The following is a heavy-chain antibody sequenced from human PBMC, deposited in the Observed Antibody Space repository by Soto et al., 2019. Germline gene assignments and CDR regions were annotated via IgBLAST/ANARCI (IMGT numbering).Heavy chain of an antibody. Sequence: WASAKFSCKASGGTCSSYAISWVRQAPVQGREWMGGSIPIFGSARYSQKFQGRVTITADESTRTAYMELSSVRAEDTAVYDCAGSGRITVGGVRGMDDWGQGTTV. CDR3: AGSGRITVGGVRGMDD. J-gene: IGHJ6*02. V-gene: IGHV1-69*13. CDR2: SIPIFGSA. D-gene: IGHD3-16*01. CDR1: GGTCSSYA.